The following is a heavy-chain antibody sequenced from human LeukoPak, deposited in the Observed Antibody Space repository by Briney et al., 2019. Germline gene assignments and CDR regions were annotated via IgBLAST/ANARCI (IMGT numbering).Heavy chain of an antibody. CDR1: GFTFSSYE. J-gene: IGHJ4*02. Sequence: GGSLRLSCAASGFTFSSYEMNWVRQAPGKGLEWVSYISSGGNTIYYADSVKGRFTIPRDNAKNSLYLQMNSLRAEDTAVYYCAREGTAMVSFDYWGQGTLVTVPS. CDR2: ISSGGNTI. V-gene: IGHV3-48*03. CDR3: AREGTAMVSFDY. D-gene: IGHD5-18*01.